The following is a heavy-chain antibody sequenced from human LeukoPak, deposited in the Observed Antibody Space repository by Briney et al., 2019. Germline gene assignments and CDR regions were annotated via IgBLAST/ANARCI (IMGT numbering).Heavy chain of an antibody. CDR3: ARNPPNYYDSSGRMGAFDV. D-gene: IGHD3-22*01. Sequence: SETLSLTCVVSGGFISSGGYYWGWIRHPPEKGLEWIGSVHHSGITYYNTTLKSRVTISVDKSKNQFSLELTSVTAADTAVYYCARNPPNYYDSSGRMGAFDVWGQGTMVTVSS. CDR2: VHHSGIT. CDR1: GGFISSGGYY. V-gene: IGHV4-39*01. J-gene: IGHJ3*01.